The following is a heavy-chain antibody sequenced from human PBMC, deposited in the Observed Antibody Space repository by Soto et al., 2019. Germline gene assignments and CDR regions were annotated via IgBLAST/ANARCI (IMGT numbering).Heavy chain of an antibody. Sequence: ASVKVSCKASGYSFPTYAISWVRQAPGQGLEWMGRISGYNGNTNKAQKKQGRVTITTDTSTKTTIMEIRSLTGDDTAVYYCAREYGMDVWGQGTTVTVSS. J-gene: IGHJ6*02. V-gene: IGHV1-18*01. CDR2: ISGYNGNT. CDR1: GYSFPTYA. CDR3: AREYGMDV.